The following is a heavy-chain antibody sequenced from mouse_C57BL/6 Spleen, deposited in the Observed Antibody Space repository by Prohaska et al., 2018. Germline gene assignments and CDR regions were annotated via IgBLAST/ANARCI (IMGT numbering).Heavy chain of an antibody. CDR3: GRGAIFDY. J-gene: IGHJ2*01. CDR2: IYPVSGVT. CDR1: GYTFTDHN. Sequence: QIQLQQSGAELASPGASVTLSCKASGYTFTDHNMNWVKKRPGQDLEWIGRIYPVSGVTHYNSKFIGAARFLVDRSSSTVYMVLNSLTSEDPAFYYCGRGAIFDYWGQGTTLTVSS. V-gene: IGHV1-11*01.